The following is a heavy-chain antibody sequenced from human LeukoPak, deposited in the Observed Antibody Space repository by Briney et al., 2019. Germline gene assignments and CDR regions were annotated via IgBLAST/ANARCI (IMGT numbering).Heavy chain of an antibody. J-gene: IGHJ6*02. V-gene: IGHV7-4-1*02. CDR3: ARDPDDYGDPYGMDV. Sequence: ASVKVSCKASGYTFTTFSMNWVRQAPGQGLERMGWINTNTGNPTYAQGFTGRFVVSLDTSVSTTYLQISSLKAEDTAVYYCARDPDDYGDPYGMDVWGQGTTVTVSS. CDR2: INTNTGNP. CDR1: GYTFTTFS. D-gene: IGHD4-17*01.